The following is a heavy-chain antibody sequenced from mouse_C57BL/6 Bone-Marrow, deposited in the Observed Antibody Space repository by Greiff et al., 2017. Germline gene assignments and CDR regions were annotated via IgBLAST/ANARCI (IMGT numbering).Heavy chain of an antibody. CDR1: GYTFTSYG. CDR3: ARRVYYYGSSFFDY. V-gene: IGHV1-81*01. Sequence: VQLQESGAELARPGASVKLSCKASGYTFTSYGISWVKQRTGQGLEWIGEIYPRSGNTYYNEKFKGKATLTADKSSSTAYRELRSLTSEDSAVYFCARRVYYYGSSFFDYWGQGTTLTVSS. D-gene: IGHD1-1*01. CDR2: IYPRSGNT. J-gene: IGHJ2*01.